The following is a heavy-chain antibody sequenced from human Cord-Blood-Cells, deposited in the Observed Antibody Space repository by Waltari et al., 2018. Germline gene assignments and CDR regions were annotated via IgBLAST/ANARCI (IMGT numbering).Heavy chain of an antibody. CDR3: ARGRGLSGSWYGYLVY. CDR2: INPNRSGT. Sequence: QVQLVQSGAEVKKPGASVKVSCKASGYTFTGYYMHWVRQAPGQGLEWMGWINPNRSGTNYAQKFQGRVTMNRDTSISTAYMERSRLRSDDTAVYDCARGRGLSGSWYGYLVYWGQGTLVTVSS. J-gene: IGHJ4*02. CDR1: GYTFTGYY. V-gene: IGHV1-2*02. D-gene: IGHD6-13*01.